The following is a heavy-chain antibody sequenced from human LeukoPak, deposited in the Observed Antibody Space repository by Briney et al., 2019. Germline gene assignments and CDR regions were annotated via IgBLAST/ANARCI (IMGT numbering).Heavy chain of an antibody. CDR3: ARDNIVVVPAAIFSCWFDP. D-gene: IGHD2-2*01. J-gene: IGHJ5*02. V-gene: IGHV1-18*01. CDR1: GYTFTSYG. CDR2: ISAYNGNT. Sequence: ASVKVSCKASGYTFTSYGISWVRQAPGQGLEWMGWISAYNGNTNYAQKLQGRVTITTDTSTSTAYMELRSLRSDDTAVYYCARDNIVVVPAAIFSCWFDPWGQGTLVTVSS.